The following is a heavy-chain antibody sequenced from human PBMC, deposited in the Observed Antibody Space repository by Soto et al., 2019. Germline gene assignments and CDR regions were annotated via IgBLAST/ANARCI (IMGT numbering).Heavy chain of an antibody. CDR3: ARPYCSGGSCSDAFDI. CDR1: GGTFSSYT. D-gene: IGHD2-15*01. CDR2: IIPILGIA. Sequence: QVQLVQSGAEVKKPGSSVKVSCKASGGTFSSYTISWVRQAPGQGLEWMGRIIPILGIANYAQKFQGRVTITADKSTSTAYMELSSLRSEYTAVYYCARPYCSGGSCSDAFDIWGQGTMVTVSS. V-gene: IGHV1-69*02. J-gene: IGHJ3*02.